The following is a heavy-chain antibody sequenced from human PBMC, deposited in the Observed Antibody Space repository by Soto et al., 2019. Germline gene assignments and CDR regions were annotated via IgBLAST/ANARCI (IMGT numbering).Heavy chain of an antibody. CDR3: AKGPLGAVAGTKRYFDY. CDR2: ITGSGGTR. J-gene: IGHJ4*02. V-gene: IGHV3-23*01. Sequence: EVQLLESGGGLVQPGGSLRLSCAPSGFTFSSYAMNWVRQAPGKGLEWVSAITGSGGTRYYADSVKGRFTISRDNSKNTLFLQMNGLRAEDTAIYYCAKGPLGAVAGTKRYFDYWGQGTLVTVSS. CDR1: GFTFSSYA. D-gene: IGHD6-19*01.